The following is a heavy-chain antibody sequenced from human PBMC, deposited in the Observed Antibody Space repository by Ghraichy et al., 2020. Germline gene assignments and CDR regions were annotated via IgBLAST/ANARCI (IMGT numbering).Heavy chain of an antibody. CDR1: GFDFGSHT. J-gene: IGHJ4*02. CDR3: AKDGPTVFGVIIPSSDY. D-gene: IGHD3-3*01. Sequence: GGSLRLSCAVSGFDFGSHTMSWVRQAPGKGLEWVSTIRGSGGATFYSDSVQGRFTISRDNSKNTLYLQMNSQRAEDTARYYCAKDGPTVFGVIIPSSDYWGRGTLVTVSS. V-gene: IGHV3-23*01. CDR2: IRGSGGAT.